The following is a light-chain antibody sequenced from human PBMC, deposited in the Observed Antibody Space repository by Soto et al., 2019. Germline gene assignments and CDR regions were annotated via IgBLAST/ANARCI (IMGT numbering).Light chain of an antibody. J-gene: IGLJ2*01. CDR1: SRDVGGYNY. CDR2: DVS. CDR3: TSYTSNSTVI. Sequence: QSGLTQPASVSGSPGQSITISCTGTSRDVGGYNYVSWYQQYPGKAPKLMIYDVSNRPSGVSNRFSGSKSGYTASLTISGLQAEDEADYYCTSYTSNSTVIVGGGTKLTVL. V-gene: IGLV2-14*01.